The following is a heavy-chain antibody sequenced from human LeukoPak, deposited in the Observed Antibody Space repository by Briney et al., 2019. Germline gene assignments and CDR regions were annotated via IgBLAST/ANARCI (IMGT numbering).Heavy chain of an antibody. V-gene: IGHV3-23*01. Sequence: GGSLRLSCAASGFTFSSHAMSWVRRAPGRGLEWVSTIRGDGATMFYADSVKGRITVSRDNSKNTLYLQMNSLRVDDTAVYYCARDQFRDYFRGADYWGQGTLVTVSS. J-gene: IGHJ4*02. CDR2: IRGDGATM. CDR1: GFTFSSHA. D-gene: IGHD3-16*01. CDR3: ARDQFRDYFRGADY.